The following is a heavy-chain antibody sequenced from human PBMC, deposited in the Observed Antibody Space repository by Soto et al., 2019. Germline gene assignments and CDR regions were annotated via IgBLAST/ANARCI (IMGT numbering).Heavy chain of an antibody. CDR3: AKDLGRITMIVVVPKGGFDP. D-gene: IGHD3-22*01. V-gene: IGHV3-23*04. CDR2: ISGSGGST. Sequence: EVQLVESGGGLVQPGRSLRLSCAASGFTFSSYAMSWVRQAPGKGLEWVSAISGSGGSTYYADSVKGRFTISRDNSKNTLYLQMNSLRAEDTAVYYCAKDLGRITMIVVVPKGGFDPWGQGTLVTVSS. CDR1: GFTFSSYA. J-gene: IGHJ5*02.